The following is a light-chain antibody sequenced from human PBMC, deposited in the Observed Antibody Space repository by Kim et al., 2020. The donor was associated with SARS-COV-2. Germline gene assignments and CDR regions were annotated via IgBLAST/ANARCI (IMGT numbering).Light chain of an antibody. J-gene: IGKJ1*01. Sequence: GERVTITCRASQSISSWLAWYQQKPGEAPKLLIYDASSLESGVPSRFSGSGSGPGFTLTISSLQPDDFATYYCQQYNGYPWTFG. CDR3: QQYNGYPWT. V-gene: IGKV1-5*01. CDR2: DAS. CDR1: QSISSW.